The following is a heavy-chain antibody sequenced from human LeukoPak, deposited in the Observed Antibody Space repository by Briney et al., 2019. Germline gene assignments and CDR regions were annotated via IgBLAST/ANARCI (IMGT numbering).Heavy chain of an antibody. V-gene: IGHV4-39*01. D-gene: IGHD3-10*01. Sequence: GSLRLSCAAYGFTFSSYSMNWVGQPPGKGLEWIGSIYYSGSTYYNPSLKSRVTISVDTSKNQFSLKLSSVTAADTAVYYCARLKGAAHGPYYDYYYYMDVWGKGTTVTVSS. CDR1: GFTFSSYSMN. J-gene: IGHJ6*03. CDR2: IYYSGST. CDR3: ARLKGAAHGPYYDYYYYMDV.